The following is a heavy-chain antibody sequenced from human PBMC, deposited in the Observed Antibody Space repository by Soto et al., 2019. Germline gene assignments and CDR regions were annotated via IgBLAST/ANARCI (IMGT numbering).Heavy chain of an antibody. J-gene: IGHJ6*02. CDR3: ARPFGRGYAMDV. CDR2: IYPGDSVT. Sequence: PGESLKISCKGSGYNFTNYWLAWVRQMPGKGLECMGLIYPGDSVTSYSPSFEGQVTISADKSISTAFLQWSSLKASDTAMHYGARPFGRGYAMDVLGQGAKVTVSS. D-gene: IGHD3-3*01. V-gene: IGHV5-51*01. CDR1: GYNFTNYW.